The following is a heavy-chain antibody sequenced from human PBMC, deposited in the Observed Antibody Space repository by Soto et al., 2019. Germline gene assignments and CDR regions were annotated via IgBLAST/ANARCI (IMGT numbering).Heavy chain of an antibody. CDR1: CGAVSSGTYY. V-gene: IGHV4-61*01. CDR3: TRRRSQVQRFDP. CDR2: IYFTGST. J-gene: IGHJ5*01. D-gene: IGHD2-2*01. Sequence: SETLSLTCTLSCGAVSSGTYYWSWIRQPPGKGLEWIGHIYFTGSTNYNPSLKSRVTMSLETSRSQFSLRLCSVTAAEPAVYYCTRRRSQVQRFDPCRLGTLV.